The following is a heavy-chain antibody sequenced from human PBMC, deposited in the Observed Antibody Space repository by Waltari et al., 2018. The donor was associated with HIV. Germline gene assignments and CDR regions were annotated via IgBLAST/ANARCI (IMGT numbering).Heavy chain of an antibody. Sequence: EVQLVQSGGGLVQPGGSLTVACAASGFSFNTYWMSWIRQAPGKGLEGVPNIKGDGSEKYYVDSLEGRFTISRDNAENSVYLQMNSLGAEDTAVYYCARFFLGRPELDFDYWGQGTLVTVSS. D-gene: IGHD1-7*01. J-gene: IGHJ4*02. CDR1: GFSFNTYW. V-gene: IGHV3-7*01. CDR2: IKGDGSEK. CDR3: ARFFLGRPELDFDY.